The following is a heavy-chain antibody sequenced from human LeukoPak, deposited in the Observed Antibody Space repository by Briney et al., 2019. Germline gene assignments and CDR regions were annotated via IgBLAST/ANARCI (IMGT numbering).Heavy chain of an antibody. CDR3: AREDDYYYDSSVGY. CDR1: GYTFTTYT. V-gene: IGHV7-4-1*02. Sequence: ASVKVSCKASGYTFTTYTMNGVRQAPGQGLEWMGWINTNTGNPTYAQGFTGRFVFSLDTSVSTAYLQISSPKAEDTAVYYCAREDDYYYDSSVGYWGQGTLVTVSS. J-gene: IGHJ4*02. CDR2: INTNTGNP. D-gene: IGHD3-22*01.